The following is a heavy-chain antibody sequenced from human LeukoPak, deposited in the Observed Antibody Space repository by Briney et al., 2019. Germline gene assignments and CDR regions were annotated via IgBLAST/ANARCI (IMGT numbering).Heavy chain of an antibody. Sequence: PGGSLRLFCAASGFTFSSYSMNWVRQAPGKGLEWVSSISSSSSYIYYADSVKGRFTISRDNSKNTLYLQMNSLRAEDTAVYYCARDAPSDYGDYEGSGSLDYWGQGTLVTVSS. J-gene: IGHJ4*02. CDR2: ISSSSSYI. V-gene: IGHV3-21*01. CDR1: GFTFSSYS. CDR3: ARDAPSDYGDYEGSGSLDY. D-gene: IGHD4-17*01.